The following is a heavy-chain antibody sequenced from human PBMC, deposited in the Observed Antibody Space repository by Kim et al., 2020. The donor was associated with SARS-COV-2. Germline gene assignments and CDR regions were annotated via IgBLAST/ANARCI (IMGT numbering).Heavy chain of an antibody. CDR2: IDIVGDT. D-gene: IGHD3-16*01. Sequence: GGSLRLSCAASGFTFSSHDMHWVRQATGKGLEWVSAIDIVGDTYYPGSVKGRFTVSRENAKNSLYLQMNSLRAGDTAVYYCARATVGFDLWGSGTLVTVSS. V-gene: IGHV3-13*01. CDR1: GFTFSSHD. J-gene: IGHJ2*01. CDR3: ARATVGFDL.